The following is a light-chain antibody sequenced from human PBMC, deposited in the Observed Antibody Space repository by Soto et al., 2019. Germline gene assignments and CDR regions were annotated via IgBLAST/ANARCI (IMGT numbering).Light chain of an antibody. V-gene: IGLV4-60*02. J-gene: IGLJ2*01. CDR2: LEGSGSY. CDR1: SGHSSYI. Sequence: QPVLTQSSSASASLGSSVKLTCTLSSGHSSYIIAWHQQQPGRAPRYLMRLEGSGSYNKGSGVPDRFSGSSSGADRYLTLSILQFEDEADYYCETWDSNTRVFGGVTKLTVL. CDR3: ETWDSNTRV.